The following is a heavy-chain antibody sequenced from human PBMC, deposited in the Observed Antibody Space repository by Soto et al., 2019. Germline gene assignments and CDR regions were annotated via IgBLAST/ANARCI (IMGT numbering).Heavy chain of an antibody. J-gene: IGHJ4*02. CDR3: ARDWSRAVAGPVQFDY. V-gene: IGHV1-18*01. CDR1: GYTFTSYC. D-gene: IGHD6-19*01. CDR2: ISAYNGNT. Sequence: GASVKVSCKASGYTFTSYCISWVRQAPGQGLEWMGWISAYNGNTNYAQKLQGRVTMTTDTSTSTAYMELRSLRSDDTAVYYCARDWSRAVAGPVQFDYWGQGTLVTVSS.